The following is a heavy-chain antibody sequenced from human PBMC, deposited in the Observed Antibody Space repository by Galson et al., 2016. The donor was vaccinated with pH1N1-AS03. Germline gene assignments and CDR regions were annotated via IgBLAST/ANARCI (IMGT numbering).Heavy chain of an antibody. CDR2: INPSSGGT. J-gene: IGHJ4*01. Sequence: SVKVSCKASGYTFAYYYVHWVRQAPGQGLEWMGWINPSSGGTKYAQKFQGRVTMTTDTSISTAYMELSRLRSDDTAVYYCARDNYFDTGAFYGHFDFWGHGTLLVVAS. CDR3: ARDNYFDTGAFYGHFDF. V-gene: IGHV1-2*02. D-gene: IGHD3-22*01. CDR1: GYTFAYYY.